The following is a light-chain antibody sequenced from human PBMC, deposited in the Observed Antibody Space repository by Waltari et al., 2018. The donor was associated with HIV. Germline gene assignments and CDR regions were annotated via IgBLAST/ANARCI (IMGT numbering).Light chain of an antibody. V-gene: IGLV2-8*01. Sequence: QSALTQPPSASGSPGQSVTISCTGASSDIGFYNFVSWYQQRPDQAPRLILYEVNKRPSGVPDRFSGAKSGNVASLTVSGLRDDDEADYFCSSFGGGDNRVVFGGGTKLTVL. CDR3: SSFGGGDNRVV. CDR1: SSDIGFYNF. J-gene: IGLJ2*01. CDR2: EVN.